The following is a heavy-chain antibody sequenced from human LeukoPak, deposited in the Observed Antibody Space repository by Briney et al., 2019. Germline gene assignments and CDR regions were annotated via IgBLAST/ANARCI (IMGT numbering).Heavy chain of an antibody. V-gene: IGHV4-59*01. CDR1: GGSISSYY. D-gene: IGHD1-26*01. Sequence: SETLSLTCTVSGGSISSYYWSWIRQPPGKGLEWIGYIYYSGSTNYNPSLTSRVTTSVDTPKNQFSLKLSSVTAADTAVYYCARVVAVVGARGHELYYFDYWGQGTLVTVSS. CDR3: ARVVAVVGARGHELYYFDY. CDR2: IYYSGST. J-gene: IGHJ4*02.